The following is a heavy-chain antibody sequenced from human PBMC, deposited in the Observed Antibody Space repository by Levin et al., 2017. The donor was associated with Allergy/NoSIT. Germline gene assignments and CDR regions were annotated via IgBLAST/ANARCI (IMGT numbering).Heavy chain of an antibody. CDR2: ISSSGSTI. Sequence: PGGSLRLSCAASGFTFSSYEMNWVRQAPGKGLEWVSYISSSGSTIYYADSVKGRFTISRDNAKNSLYLQMNSLRAEDTAVYYCARDPGGYGSGRLHDAFDSWGQGTMVTVSS. D-gene: IGHD3-10*01. CDR1: GFTFSSYE. J-gene: IGHJ3*02. CDR3: ARDPGGYGSGRLHDAFDS. V-gene: IGHV3-48*03.